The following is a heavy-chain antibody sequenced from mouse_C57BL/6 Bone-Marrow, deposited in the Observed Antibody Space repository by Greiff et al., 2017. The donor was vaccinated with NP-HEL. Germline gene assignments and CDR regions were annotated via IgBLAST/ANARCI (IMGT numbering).Heavy chain of an antibody. Sequence: EVKLMESGPGLVKPSQSLSLTCSVTGYSITSGYYWNWIRQFPGNKLEWMGYISYDGSNNYNPSLKNRISITRDTSKNQFFLKLNSVTTEDTATYYCAIYYGPLAYWGQGTLVTVSA. D-gene: IGHD2-1*01. CDR2: ISYDGSN. J-gene: IGHJ3*01. CDR1: GYSITSGYY. CDR3: AIYYGPLAY. V-gene: IGHV3-6*01.